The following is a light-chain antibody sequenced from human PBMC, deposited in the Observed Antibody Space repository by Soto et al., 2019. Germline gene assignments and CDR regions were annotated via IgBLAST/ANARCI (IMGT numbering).Light chain of an antibody. CDR1: QSVSNY. J-gene: IGKJ5*01. V-gene: IGKV3-11*01. Sequence: DIVLTQSPATLSLSPGERATLSCRASQSVSNYLAWYQQKPGQAPRLLIYGASYRATGIPARFSGGGSGTDFTLTISSLEPEDFAVYYCQQQNNGPITFGQGTRLEIK. CDR2: GAS. CDR3: QQQNNGPIT.